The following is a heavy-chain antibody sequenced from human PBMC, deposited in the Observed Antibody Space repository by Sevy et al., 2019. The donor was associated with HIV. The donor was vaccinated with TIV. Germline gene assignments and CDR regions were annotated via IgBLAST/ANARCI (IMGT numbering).Heavy chain of an antibody. Sequence: ASVNVSCKASGYTFTGDYLHWVRQAPGQGLEWMGRVYPNSGGTTYAQKFQGRVTMTRDTSISTAYMELSRLRSDDTAVYYCARDGGGGTTNSGMDVWGQGTTVSVSS. CDR3: ARDGGGGTTNSGMDV. V-gene: IGHV1-2*06. J-gene: IGHJ6*02. CDR1: GYTFTGDY. D-gene: IGHD1-7*01. CDR2: VYPNSGGT.